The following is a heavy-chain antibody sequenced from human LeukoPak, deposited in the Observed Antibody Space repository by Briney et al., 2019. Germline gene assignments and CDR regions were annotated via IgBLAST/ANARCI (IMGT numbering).Heavy chain of an antibody. V-gene: IGHV1-18*04. Sequence: ASVKVSCKASGYTFTSYGISWVRQAPGQGLEWMGWISAYNGNTNYAQKLQGRVTMTTDTSTSTAYMELRSLRSDDTAVYYCARTRIAAAGRNWFDPRGQGTLVTVSS. D-gene: IGHD6-13*01. CDR2: ISAYNGNT. J-gene: IGHJ5*02. CDR3: ARTRIAAAGRNWFDP. CDR1: GYTFTSYG.